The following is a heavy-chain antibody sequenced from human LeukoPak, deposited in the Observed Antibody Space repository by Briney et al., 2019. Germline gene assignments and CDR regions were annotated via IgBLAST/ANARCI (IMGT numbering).Heavy chain of an antibody. CDR1: GGSFSGYY. V-gene: IGHV4-34*01. Sequence: SETLSLTCAVYGGSFSGYYWSWIRQPPGKGLEWIGSIYHSGSTYYNPSLKSRVTISVDTSKNHFSLKLSSVTAADTAMYYCATTITVTTDYWGQGALVTVSS. CDR2: IYHSGST. J-gene: IGHJ4*02. CDR3: ATTITVTTDY. D-gene: IGHD4-17*01.